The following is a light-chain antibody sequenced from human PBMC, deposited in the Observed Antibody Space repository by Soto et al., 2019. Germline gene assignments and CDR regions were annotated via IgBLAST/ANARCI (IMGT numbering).Light chain of an antibody. CDR1: ESVTSS. Sequence: EIVFTHSPSTLSLSPGDRATLSCRASESVTSSLAWYQQKPGQPPRLLIYAASTRATDVPARFSGGGSETEFTLPISSLQSEDFAVYFCRQYNIWLLWTFGQGTKVDIK. CDR2: AAS. J-gene: IGKJ1*01. CDR3: RQYNIWLLWT. V-gene: IGKV3-15*01.